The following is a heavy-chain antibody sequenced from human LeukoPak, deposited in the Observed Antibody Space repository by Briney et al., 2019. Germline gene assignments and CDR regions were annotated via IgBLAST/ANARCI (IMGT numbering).Heavy chain of an antibody. J-gene: IGHJ5*02. CDR3: ARDFKPPPAAAGTISWFDP. CDR2: INQDGGTT. V-gene: IGHV3-7*03. D-gene: IGHD6-13*01. Sequence: GGSLRLSCAASGFTFSSLWMSWVRQAPGRGPEWVANINQDGGTTYYVASVKGRFTISRDNAKNSLSLQMRSLRSDDAAVYYCARDFKPPPAAAGTISWFDPWGQGTLVTVSS. CDR1: GFTFSSLW.